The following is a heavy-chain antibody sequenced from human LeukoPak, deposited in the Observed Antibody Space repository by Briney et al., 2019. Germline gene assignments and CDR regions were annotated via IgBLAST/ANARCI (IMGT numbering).Heavy chain of an antibody. CDR1: GSTFSTYW. Sequence: PGGSLRLSCEDYGSTFSTYWMSWVRQAPGKGLKWVANINQDGSERDYVESVKGRFTISRDNAENLLYLRMKSLRADDTAVYYCARVRGFGVATIPGAFDFWGPGTLVTVSS. J-gene: IGHJ3*01. CDR3: ARVRGFGVATIPGAFDF. V-gene: IGHV3-7*04. CDR2: INQDGSER. D-gene: IGHD3-3*01.